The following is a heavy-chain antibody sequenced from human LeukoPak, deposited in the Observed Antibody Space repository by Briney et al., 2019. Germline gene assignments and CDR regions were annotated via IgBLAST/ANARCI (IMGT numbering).Heavy chain of an antibody. Sequence: VASVKVSCKASGYTFTGYYMHWVRQAPGQGLEWMGWINPNSGGTNYAQKFQGRATMTRDTSISTAYMELSRLRSDDTAVYYCARDRSCSSTSCYFGNWFDPWGQGTLVTVSS. CDR2: INPNSGGT. CDR3: ARDRSCSSTSCYFGNWFDP. D-gene: IGHD2-2*01. V-gene: IGHV1-2*02. J-gene: IGHJ5*02. CDR1: GYTFTGYY.